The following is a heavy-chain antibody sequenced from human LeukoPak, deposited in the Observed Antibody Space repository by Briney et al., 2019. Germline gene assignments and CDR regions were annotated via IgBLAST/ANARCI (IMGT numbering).Heavy chain of an antibody. V-gene: IGHV3-33*08. CDR1: GFTFSSYG. D-gene: IGHD3-22*01. J-gene: IGHJ3*02. CDR3: ARDPPMYYYDEPGSRDAFDI. CDR2: IWYDGSNK. Sequence: PGGSLRLSCAASGFTFSSYGMHWVRQAPGKGLEWVAVIWYDGSNKYYAESVKGRFTISRDNSKNTLHLQMNSQRAEDTAVYYCARDPPMYYYDEPGSRDAFDIWGQGTMVTVSS.